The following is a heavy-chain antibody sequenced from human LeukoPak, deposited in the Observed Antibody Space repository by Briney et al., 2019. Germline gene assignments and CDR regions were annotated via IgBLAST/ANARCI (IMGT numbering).Heavy chain of an antibody. Sequence: SQTLSLTCTVSGGSISSGSYYWSSIRQPAGKGLDWIGRIYTSGSTNYNPSLKSRVTISVDTPKNQFPLMLGSVPAAGRAVYYGSRSMRGSFDPWGQGTLVSVSS. CDR1: GGSISSGSYY. CDR2: IYTSGST. D-gene: IGHD3-16*01. J-gene: IGHJ5*02. V-gene: IGHV4-61*02. CDR3: SRSMRGSFDP.